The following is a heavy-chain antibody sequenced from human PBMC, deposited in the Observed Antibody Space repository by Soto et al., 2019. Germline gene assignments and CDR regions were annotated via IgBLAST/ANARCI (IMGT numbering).Heavy chain of an antibody. CDR1: GFTFSNYA. D-gene: IGHD4-17*01. Sequence: GGSLRLSCAASGFTFSNYAMHWVRQAPGKGLEWVAIVSYDGDNEYYADSVRGRFFISRDNSRNTLYLQTSSLRHEDTAVYYRAKDGGPAYGDFFDYWSQGSLVTVSS. CDR3: AKDGGPAYGDFFDY. V-gene: IGHV3-30*18. J-gene: IGHJ4*02. CDR2: VSYDGDNE.